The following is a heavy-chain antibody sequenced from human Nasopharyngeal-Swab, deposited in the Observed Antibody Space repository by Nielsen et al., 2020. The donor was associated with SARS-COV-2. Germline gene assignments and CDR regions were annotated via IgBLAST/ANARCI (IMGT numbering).Heavy chain of an antibody. Sequence: GGSLRLSCAASGFTFSRYWMHWVRQVPGKGLVWVSRIINDETTTRYADSVKGRFTISRDNAKNTLYLQMNSPRAEDTAVYFCATGGRSAFEIWGQGTMVTVSS. V-gene: IGHV3-74*01. CDR1: GFTFSRYW. D-gene: IGHD3-16*01. CDR2: IINDETTT. J-gene: IGHJ3*02. CDR3: ATGGRSAFEI.